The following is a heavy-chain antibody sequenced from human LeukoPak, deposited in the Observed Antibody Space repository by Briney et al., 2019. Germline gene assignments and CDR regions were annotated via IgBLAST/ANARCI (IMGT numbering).Heavy chain of an antibody. V-gene: IGHV3-30*02. CDR2: IRYDGSNK. D-gene: IGHD6-13*01. CDR3: AKEGSSWPEGWFDP. CDR1: GFTFSSYA. J-gene: IGHJ5*02. Sequence: QPGRSLRLSCAASGFTFSSYAMHWVRQAPGKGLEWVAFIRYDGSNKYYADSVKGRFTISRDNSKNTLYLQMNSLRAEDTAVYYCAKEGSSWPEGWFDPWGQGTLVTVSS.